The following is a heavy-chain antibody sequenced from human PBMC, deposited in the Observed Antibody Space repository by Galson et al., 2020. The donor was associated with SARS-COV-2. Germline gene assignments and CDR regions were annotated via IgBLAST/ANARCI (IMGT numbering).Heavy chain of an antibody. Sequence: SETLSLTCTVSGGSISSSSYYWGWIRQPPGKGLEWIGSIYYSGSTCYNPSLKSRVTISVDTSKNQFSLKLSSVTAADTAVYYCARVYGLRFLEWSTYYYYYMDVWGKGTTVTVSS. CDR2: IYYSGST. CDR3: ARVYGLRFLEWSTYYYYYMDV. J-gene: IGHJ6*03. D-gene: IGHD3-3*01. CDR1: GGSISSSSYY. V-gene: IGHV4-39*07.